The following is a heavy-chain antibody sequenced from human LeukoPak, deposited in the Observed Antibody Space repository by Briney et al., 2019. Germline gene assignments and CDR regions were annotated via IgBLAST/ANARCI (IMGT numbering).Heavy chain of an antibody. J-gene: IGHJ4*02. Sequence: SETLSLTCTVSGASISSDYWNWIRQPPGKGLEWIGYLYYSGTTNYNPSLKSRVTISVDTSKNHFSLRLSSVTAADTAVYYCARGRGISVAGTGRDYWGQGTLVTVSS. CDR2: LYYSGTT. V-gene: IGHV4-59*01. D-gene: IGHD6-19*01. CDR1: GASISSDY. CDR3: ARGRGISVAGTGRDY.